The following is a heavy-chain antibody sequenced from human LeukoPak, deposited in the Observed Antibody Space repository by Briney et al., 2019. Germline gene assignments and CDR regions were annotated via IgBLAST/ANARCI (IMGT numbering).Heavy chain of an antibody. CDR1: GFTFSSYG. J-gene: IGHJ6*02. D-gene: IGHD3-3*01. Sequence: GGSLRFSCAASGFTFSSYGMHWVRQAPGKGLEWVAVIWYDGSNKYYADSVKGRFTISRDNAKNSLYLQMNSLRVEDTAVYYCAREPGVSYGMDVWGQGTTVTVSS. CDR2: IWYDGSNK. V-gene: IGHV3-33*01. CDR3: AREPGVSYGMDV.